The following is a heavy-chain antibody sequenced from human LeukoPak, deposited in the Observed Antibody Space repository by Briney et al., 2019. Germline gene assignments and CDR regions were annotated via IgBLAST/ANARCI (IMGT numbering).Heavy chain of an antibody. V-gene: IGHV1-18*01. Sequence: ASVKVSCKASGYTFTNYGISWVRQAPGQGLEWMGWISAYNGNTNYAQKFQGRVTITRNTSISTAYMELSSLRSEDTAVYYCARGGGPHLTVTTGYSFDYWGQGTLVTVSS. CDR3: ARGGGPHLTVTTGYSFDY. CDR1: GYTFTNYG. D-gene: IGHD4-11*01. J-gene: IGHJ4*02. CDR2: ISAYNGNT.